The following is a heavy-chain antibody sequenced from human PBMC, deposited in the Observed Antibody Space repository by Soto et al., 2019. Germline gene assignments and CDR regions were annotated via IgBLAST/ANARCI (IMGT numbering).Heavy chain of an antibody. Sequence: GGSLRLSCTGSGFIFSDYAMAWVRQAPGKGLAWVSGISGGRGSTFYADSVRGRFTISRDNSKSTVSLQMNNLRAEDTAVYYCVKTSRAFISAPATPWGQGTQVTVSS. V-gene: IGHV3-23*01. J-gene: IGHJ5*02. D-gene: IGHD6-13*01. CDR2: ISGGRGST. CDR3: VKTSRAFISAPATP. CDR1: GFIFSDYA.